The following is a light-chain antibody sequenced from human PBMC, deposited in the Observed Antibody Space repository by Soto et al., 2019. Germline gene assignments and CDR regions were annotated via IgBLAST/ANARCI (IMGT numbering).Light chain of an antibody. CDR3: AAWDDSVNGPV. V-gene: IGLV1-36*01. Sequence: QSVLSQPPSMSDAPRQRVTISCSGSRSNIGNNAVNWYQQFPGKAPKLVIYYDDLLPSGVSDRFSGSKSGTSASLAISGLQSEDEADYYCAAWDDSVNGPVFGGGTKLTVL. J-gene: IGLJ3*02. CDR1: RSNIGNNA. CDR2: YDD.